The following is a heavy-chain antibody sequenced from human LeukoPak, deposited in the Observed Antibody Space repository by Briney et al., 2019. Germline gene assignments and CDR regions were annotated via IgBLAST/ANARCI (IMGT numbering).Heavy chain of an antibody. V-gene: IGHV3-74*01. CDR1: GFTFSSYW. Sequence: GGSLRLSCAASGFTFSSYWMHWVRQAPGKGLVWVSRINSDGSSTSYADSVKGRFTISRDNAKNSLYLQMNSLRAEDTAVYYCAREITVLRGGPRGKDYWGQGTLVTVSS. CDR2: INSDGSST. J-gene: IGHJ4*02. CDR3: AREITVLRGGPRGKDY. D-gene: IGHD3-10*01.